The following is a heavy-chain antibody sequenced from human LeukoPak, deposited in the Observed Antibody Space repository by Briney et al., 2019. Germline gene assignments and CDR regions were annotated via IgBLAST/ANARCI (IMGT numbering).Heavy chain of an antibody. J-gene: IGHJ3*02. D-gene: IGHD3-3*01. CDR2: IYHSGST. Sequence: PSETLSLTCTVSGYSISSGYYWGWIRQPPGKGLEWIGSIYHSGSTYYNPSLKSRVTISVDTSKNQFSLKLSSVTAADTAVYYCAREGGRITIFGVVIIPDDAFDIWGQGTMVTVSS. CDR3: AREGGRITIFGVVIIPDDAFDI. CDR1: GYSISSGYY. V-gene: IGHV4-38-2*02.